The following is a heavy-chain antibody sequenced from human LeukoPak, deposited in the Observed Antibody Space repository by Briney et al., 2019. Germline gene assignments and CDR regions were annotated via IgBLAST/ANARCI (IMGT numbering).Heavy chain of an antibody. CDR1: GGSISSYY. Sequence: PSETLSLTCTVSGGSISSYYWSWIRQPPGKGLEWSGYIYYSGSTNYNPSLKSRVTISVDTSKNQFSLKLSSVAAADTAVYYCARRGYSYGPDHYFDYWGQGTLVTVSS. CDR2: IYYSGST. CDR3: ARRGYSYGPDHYFDY. V-gene: IGHV4-59*08. J-gene: IGHJ4*02. D-gene: IGHD5-18*01.